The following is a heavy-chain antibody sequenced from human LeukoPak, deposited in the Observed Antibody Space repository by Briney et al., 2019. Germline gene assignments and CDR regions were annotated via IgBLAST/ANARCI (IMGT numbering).Heavy chain of an antibody. V-gene: IGHV1-2*02. D-gene: IGHD3-22*01. CDR1: GYTLTGYY. CDR3: ARDIKSSIAPYYYDSSGYLFYY. CDR2: INPNSGGT. J-gene: IGHJ4*02. Sequence: RASVTVSCKASGYTLTGYYMHWVRQAPGQGLEWMGWINPNSGGTNYAQKFQCRVTKTRDTSISTAYMELSRLRSDDTAVYYCARDIKSSIAPYYYDSSGYLFYYWGQGTLVTVSS.